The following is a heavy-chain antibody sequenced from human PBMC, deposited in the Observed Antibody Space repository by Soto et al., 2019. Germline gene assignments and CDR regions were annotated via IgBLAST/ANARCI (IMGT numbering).Heavy chain of an antibody. CDR2: ITLSGHT. Sequence: QVQLQQWGAGLLKPSETLSLTCAVSGGSFSGYYWTWNRQAPGQGLEWIGEITLSGHTSYNPSLKSRVTISIDTAKNHFSLKLNFVTAADTAVYYCAGPDYWGQGTLVTVS. V-gene: IGHV4-34*01. CDR1: GGSFSGYY. CDR3: AGPDY. J-gene: IGHJ4*02.